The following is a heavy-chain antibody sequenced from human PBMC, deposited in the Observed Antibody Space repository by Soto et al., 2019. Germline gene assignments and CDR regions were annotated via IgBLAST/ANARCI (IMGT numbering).Heavy chain of an antibody. CDR1: GFTFDDYA. J-gene: IGHJ1*01. Sequence: EVQLVESGGGLVQPGRSLRLSCAASGFTFDDYAMHWVRQVPGKGLEWVSGINWNSGSIGYADSVKGRFAISRDNAKNSLHLQMNRLRAEDTAFYYCVKDESINWYSGHFRHWGQGTLVTVSS. CDR3: VKDESINWYSGHFRH. CDR2: INWNSGSI. D-gene: IGHD6-13*01. V-gene: IGHV3-9*01.